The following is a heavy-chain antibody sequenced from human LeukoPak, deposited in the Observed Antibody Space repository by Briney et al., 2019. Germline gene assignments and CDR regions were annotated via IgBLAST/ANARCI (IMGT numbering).Heavy chain of an antibody. CDR2: IYYSGST. CDR1: GGSISSYY. Sequence: SETLSLTCTVSGGSISSYYWSWIRQPPGKGLEWIGYIYYSGSTNYNPSLKSRVTISVDTSKNQFSLKLSSVTAAGTAVYYCAREVGILWFGELLSGPYFDYWGQGTLVTVSS. J-gene: IGHJ4*02. CDR3: AREVGILWFGELLSGPYFDY. V-gene: IGHV4-59*01. D-gene: IGHD3-10*01.